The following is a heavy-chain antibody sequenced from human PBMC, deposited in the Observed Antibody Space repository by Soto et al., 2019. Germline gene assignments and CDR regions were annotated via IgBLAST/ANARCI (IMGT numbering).Heavy chain of an antibody. V-gene: IGHV1-18*01. CDR2: SSAYNGNT. D-gene: IGHD6-13*01. J-gene: IGHJ4*02. Sequence: QVQLVQSGAEVKKPGASVKVSCKASGYTFTSYGISWVRQAPGQGLEWMGWSSAYNGNTNYAQKLQGRVTMTTDTSTSTAHTELRTLRSDDTAVYSCARESSSSSHDYWGQGTLVTVAS. CDR3: ARESSSSSHDY. CDR1: GYTFTSYG.